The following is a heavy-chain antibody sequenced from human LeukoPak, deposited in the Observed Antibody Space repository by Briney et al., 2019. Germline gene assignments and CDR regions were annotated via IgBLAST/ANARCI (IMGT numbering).Heavy chain of an antibody. CDR1: GFTFSSYW. J-gene: IGHJ3*02. V-gene: IGHV3-74*01. CDR2: INSDGSST. Sequence: GGSLRLSCAASGFTFSSYWMHWVRQAPGKGLVWVSRINSDGSSTSYADSVKGRFTISRDNAKNTLYLQMNSLRAEDTAVYYCARVWLISNDAFDIWGQGTMVTVPS. CDR3: ARVWLISNDAFDI. D-gene: IGHD6-19*01.